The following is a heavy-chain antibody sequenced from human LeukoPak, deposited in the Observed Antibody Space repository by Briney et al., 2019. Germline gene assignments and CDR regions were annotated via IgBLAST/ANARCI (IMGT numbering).Heavy chain of an antibody. V-gene: IGHV3-11*05. CDR1: GFTFSDYY. Sequence: GGSLRLSCAASGFTFSDYYMSWIRQAPGKGLEWVPYISSSSSYTNYADSVKGRFTISRDNAKNSLYLQMNSLRAEDTAVYYCARGGGPEWAFDIWGQGTMVTVSS. D-gene: IGHD3-3*01. J-gene: IGHJ3*02. CDR2: ISSSSSYT. CDR3: ARGGGPEWAFDI.